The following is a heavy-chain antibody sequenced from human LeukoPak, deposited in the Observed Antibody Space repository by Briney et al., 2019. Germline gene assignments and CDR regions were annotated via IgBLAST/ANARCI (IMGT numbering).Heavy chain of an antibody. D-gene: IGHD5-24*01. J-gene: IGHJ3*02. CDR1: GGSISSGAYY. Sequence: SETLSLTCTVSGGSISSGAYYWSWVRQPPGKGLEWIGYIYYTGSRYYNPSIKSRVTISIDTTKYQFSLKLSSRTAADTAVDYCARDRIESRNWKACDIWGQGTIVTVSS. V-gene: IGHV4-30-4*01. CDR3: ARDRIESRNWKACDI. CDR2: IYYTGSR.